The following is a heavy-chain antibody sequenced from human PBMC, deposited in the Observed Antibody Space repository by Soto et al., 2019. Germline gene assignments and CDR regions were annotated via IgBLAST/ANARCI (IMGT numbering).Heavy chain of an antibody. V-gene: IGHV1-46*02. CDR1: GSTFDRYY. D-gene: IGHD3-3*02. CDR3: ARDFELRGTILGVVIWWMYNWSDT. J-gene: IGHJ5*02. CDR2: INPSGGST. Sequence: QAQLVQSGTEVKKPGASVKISCKASGSTFDRYYMHWVRQAPEQGLEWLGIINPSGGSTTYAEKFQGRLSMTRDTSTSTFYMELSSLRSEDTAVYYCARDFELRGTILGVVIWWMYNWSDTWGQGTLVSVSS.